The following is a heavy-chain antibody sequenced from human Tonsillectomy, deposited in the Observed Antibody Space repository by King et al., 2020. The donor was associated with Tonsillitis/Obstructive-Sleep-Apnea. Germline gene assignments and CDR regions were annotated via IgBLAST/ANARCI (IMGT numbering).Heavy chain of an antibody. CDR2: ISAYNGNT. CDR3: ARDSAAVGPSDFHYYGLDV. V-gene: IGHV1-18*01. Sequence: VQLVESGAEVKKPGASVKVSCKASGYTFSNHGITWVRQAPGQGLEWMGWISAYNGNTNYAQKVQGRVTMTTDTSTSTAYMELRGLRSDDTAVYYCARDSAAVGPSDFHYYGLDVWGQGTTVIVSS. D-gene: IGHD6-13*01. J-gene: IGHJ6*02. CDR1: GYTFSNHG.